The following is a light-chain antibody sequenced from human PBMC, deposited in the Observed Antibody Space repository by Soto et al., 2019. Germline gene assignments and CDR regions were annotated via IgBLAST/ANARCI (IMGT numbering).Light chain of an antibody. CDR1: QRVLYSSNNKNY. Sequence: EIVITQSPDSLAVSLGERATINSKSSQRVLYSSNNKNYLAWYQQKPGKAPKLLIYKASTLKSGVPSRFSGSGSGTEFTLTISSLQPDDFATYYCQHYNSYSEAFGQGTKVDIK. J-gene: IGKJ1*01. V-gene: IGKV4-1*01. CDR3: QHYNSYSEA. CDR2: KAS.